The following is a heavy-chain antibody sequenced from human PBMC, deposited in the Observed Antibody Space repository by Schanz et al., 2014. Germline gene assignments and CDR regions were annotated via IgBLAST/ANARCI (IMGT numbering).Heavy chain of an antibody. Sequence: EVKLVESGGGAVRPGGSLRLSCAASGFTLSSYWMHWVRQVPGKGLEWVSCTNGDGTNAKYADSVKGRFTISRDNAKKTLYLQMNSLRAEDTAVYYCAKAEYDILTDSYSRLDPWGQGTLVTVSS. CDR2: TNGDGTNA. V-gene: IGHV3-74*01. CDR1: GFTLSSYW. D-gene: IGHD3-9*01. J-gene: IGHJ5*02. CDR3: AKAEYDILTDSYSRLDP.